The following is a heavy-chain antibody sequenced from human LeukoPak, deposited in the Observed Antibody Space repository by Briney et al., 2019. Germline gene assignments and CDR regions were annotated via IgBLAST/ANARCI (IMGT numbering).Heavy chain of an antibody. V-gene: IGHV1-2*02. D-gene: IGHD4-17*01. CDR2: INPNSGGT. J-gene: IGHJ4*02. CDR1: GYTFTGYY. Sequence: GASVKVSCKASGYTFTGYYMHWVRQAPGQGLEWMGWINPNSGGTNYTQKFQGRVTLTRDTSISTAYMALSRLRFDDTAVYFCARVGGDSGRGWDPADYWGQGTLVTVSS. CDR3: ARVGGDSGRGWDPADY.